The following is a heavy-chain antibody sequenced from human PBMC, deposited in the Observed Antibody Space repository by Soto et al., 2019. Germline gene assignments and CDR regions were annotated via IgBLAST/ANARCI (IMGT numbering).Heavy chain of an antibody. Sequence: QVQLQESGPGLVKPSETLSLACSVSGGSITSYHWSWIRQSPGKGLEWIGYIYYTGSTNYNPSLNSRETITVDTYKIQYPLNLNSVTTADTAVYYCARDRTIAASGGGHYYYGMAVRGQGTTVTVSS. D-gene: IGHD6-13*01. CDR3: ARDRTIAASGGGHYYYGMAV. CDR1: GGSITSYH. J-gene: IGHJ6*02. CDR2: IYYTGST. V-gene: IGHV4-59*01.